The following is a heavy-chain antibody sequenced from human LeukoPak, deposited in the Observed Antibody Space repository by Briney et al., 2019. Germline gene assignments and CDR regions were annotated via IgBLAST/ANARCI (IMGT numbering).Heavy chain of an antibody. CDR2: IYSDGST. J-gene: IGHJ4*02. D-gene: IGHD5-12*01. CDR1: GFTVSSSY. V-gene: IGHV3-66*01. CDR3: ARWVVATMFDY. Sequence: GGSPRLSCATSGFTVSSSYLSWVRQAPGKGLEWVSVIYSDGSTYYADSVKGRFTISRDNSKNTLFLQMNSLRAEDTAVYYCARWVVATMFDYWGPGTLVTVSS.